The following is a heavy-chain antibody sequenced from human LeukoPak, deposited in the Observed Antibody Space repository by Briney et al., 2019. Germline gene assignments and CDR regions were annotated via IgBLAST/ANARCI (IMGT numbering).Heavy chain of an antibody. CDR3: AKALQGRIWGSYSHASDT. D-gene: IGHD3-16*01. J-gene: IGHJ3*02. CDR2: ISGRDGTT. CDR1: GFTFSPHA. V-gene: IGHV3-23*01. Sequence: GGSLRLSCAASGFTFSPHAMSWVRQAPGKGLEWVSVISGRDGTTYYADSVKGRFTISRDNSKNTLYLQMDSLRAEDTAVYYCAKALQGRIWGSYSHASDTWGQGTMVTVSP.